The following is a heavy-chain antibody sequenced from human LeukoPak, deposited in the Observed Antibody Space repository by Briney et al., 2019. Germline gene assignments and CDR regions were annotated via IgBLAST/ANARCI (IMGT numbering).Heavy chain of an antibody. J-gene: IGHJ3*02. D-gene: IGHD3-3*01. V-gene: IGHV4-34*01. CDR3: ARLGESNYDFWSGYGAFDI. Sequence: SETLSLTCAVYGGSFSGYYWSWIRQPPGKGLEWIGEINHSGSTNYNPSLKSRVTISVDTSKNQFSLKLSSVTAADTAVYYCARLGESNYDFWSGYGAFDIWGQGTMVTVSS. CDR2: INHSGST. CDR1: GGSFSGYY.